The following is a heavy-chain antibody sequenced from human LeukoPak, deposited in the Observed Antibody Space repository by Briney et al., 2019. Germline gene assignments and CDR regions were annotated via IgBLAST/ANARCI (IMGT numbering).Heavy chain of an antibody. Sequence: GGSLRLSCAASGFTFSSYGMHWVRQAPGKGLEWVAVISYDGSNKYYADSVKGRFTISRDNPKNTLYLQMNSLRAEDTAVYYCAKDRSHVEMAVFDYWGQGTLVTVSS. V-gene: IGHV3-30*18. CDR1: GFTFSSYG. D-gene: IGHD5-24*01. J-gene: IGHJ4*02. CDR2: ISYDGSNK. CDR3: AKDRSHVEMAVFDY.